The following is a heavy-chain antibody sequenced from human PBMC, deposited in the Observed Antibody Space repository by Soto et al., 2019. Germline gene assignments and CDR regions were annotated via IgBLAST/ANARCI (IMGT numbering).Heavy chain of an antibody. CDR3: ARSNFSCPYY. V-gene: IGHV4-34*01. Sequence: PSETLSLTCVVYGGSFSDYYWSWIRQPPGKGLEWIGEVSDSGRTNHNPSLKSRVTVSVDASKNQFFLKVNSVTAADSAVYYCARSNFSCPYYWGQGTLVTVSS. CDR2: VSDSGRT. D-gene: IGHD3-3*01. CDR1: GGSFSDYY. J-gene: IGHJ4*02.